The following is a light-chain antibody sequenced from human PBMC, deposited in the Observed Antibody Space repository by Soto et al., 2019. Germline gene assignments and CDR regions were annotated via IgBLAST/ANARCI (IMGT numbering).Light chain of an antibody. CDR3: ASLDDSMNGPV. Sequence: QSALTQPPSASGTPGQRVTISCSGSSSNVGGNPVNWYQHVPTTAPKLLIYTNTQRPSGVPDRFSGSKSGTSASLAISGLQSEDEADYYCASLDDSMNGPVFGNGTKVNVL. CDR2: TNT. V-gene: IGLV1-44*01. J-gene: IGLJ1*01. CDR1: SSNVGGNP.